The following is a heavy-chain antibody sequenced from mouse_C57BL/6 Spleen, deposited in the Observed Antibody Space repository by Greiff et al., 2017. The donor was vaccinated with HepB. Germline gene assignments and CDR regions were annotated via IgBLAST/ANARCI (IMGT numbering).Heavy chain of an antibody. D-gene: IGHD1-1*01. CDR1: GYTFTSYG. CDR3: ERPYYYGSSLYYFDY. Sequence: VQLQESGAELARPGASVKLSCKASGYTFTSYGISWVKQRTGQGLEWIGEIYPRSGNTYYNEKFKGKATLTADKSSSTAYMELRRLTSEDSAVYFCERPYYYGSSLYYFDYWGQGTTLTVSS. V-gene: IGHV1-81*01. J-gene: IGHJ2*01. CDR2: IYPRSGNT.